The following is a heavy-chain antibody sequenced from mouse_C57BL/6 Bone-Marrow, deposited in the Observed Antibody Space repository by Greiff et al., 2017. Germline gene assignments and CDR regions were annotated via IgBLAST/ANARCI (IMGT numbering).Heavy chain of an antibody. Sequence: QVQLQQPGAELVKPGASVKLSCKASGYTFTSYWMHWVKQRPGQGLEWIGMIHPNSGSTNYNEKFKSKATLTVDKSSSTAYMQLSSLTSEDSAVYYCAILGDIYYDYEGDYWGQGTSVTVSS. CDR3: AILGDIYYDYEGDY. CDR2: IHPNSGST. CDR1: GYTFTSYW. V-gene: IGHV1-64*01. J-gene: IGHJ4*01. D-gene: IGHD2-4*01.